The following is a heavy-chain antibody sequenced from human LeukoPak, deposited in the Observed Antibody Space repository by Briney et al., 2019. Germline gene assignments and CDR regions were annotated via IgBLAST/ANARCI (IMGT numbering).Heavy chain of an antibody. Sequence: SETLSLTCTVSGDSISSYYWSWIRQPAGKGLEWLGRIYASGSTNYNPSLKSRVTMSVDTSKNQFSLKLSSVTAADTAVYYCARGRTPTTGNYWGQGTLVTVSS. CDR3: ARGRTPTTGNY. D-gene: IGHD1-26*01. V-gene: IGHV4-4*07. CDR2: IYASGST. J-gene: IGHJ4*02. CDR1: GDSISSYY.